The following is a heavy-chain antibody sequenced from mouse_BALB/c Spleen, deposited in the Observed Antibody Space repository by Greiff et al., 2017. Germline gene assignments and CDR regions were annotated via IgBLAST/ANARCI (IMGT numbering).Heavy chain of an antibody. D-gene: IGHD3-1*01. CDR1: GFTFSSYG. CDR2: INSNGGST. J-gene: IGHJ3*01. Sequence: EVKLVESGGGLVQPGGSLKLSCAASGFTFSSYGMSWVRQTPDKRLELVATINSNGGSTYYPDSVKGRFTISRDNAKNTLYLQMSSLKSEDTAMYYCARDRGTLFAYWGQGTLVTVSA. V-gene: IGHV5-6-3*01. CDR3: ARDRGTLFAY.